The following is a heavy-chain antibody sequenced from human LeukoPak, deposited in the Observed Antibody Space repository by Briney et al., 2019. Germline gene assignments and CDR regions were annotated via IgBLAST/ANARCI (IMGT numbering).Heavy chain of an antibody. CDR1: GFTFVVYG. CDR3: ARDRLGPSFSVSHFDL. D-gene: IGHD3-3*02. V-gene: IGHV3-20*04. J-gene: IGHJ4*02. CDR2: IKYNGAIT. Sequence: PGGSQRLFCATSGFTFVVYGLSWVRRAPGKGLEWLCSIKYNGAITDYADSVKGRFTISRDNAKNSLYLRMDSLRAEDTALYYCARDRLGPSFSVSHFDLWGQGTLVTVSS.